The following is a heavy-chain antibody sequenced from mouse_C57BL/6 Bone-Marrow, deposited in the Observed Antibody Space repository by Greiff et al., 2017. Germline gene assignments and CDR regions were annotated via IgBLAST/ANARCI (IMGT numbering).Heavy chain of an antibody. J-gene: IGHJ3*01. CDR2: IDPSDSYT. D-gene: IGHD1-1*01. V-gene: IGHV1-59*01. Sequence: VQLQQPGAELVRPGTSVKLSCKASGYTFTSYWMHWVKQRPGQGLEWIGVIDPSDSYTNYNQKFKGKATLTVDTSSSTAYMQLSSLTSEDSAVYCCARDTTVVPWGQGTLVTVSA. CDR1: GYTFTSYW. CDR3: ARDTTVVP.